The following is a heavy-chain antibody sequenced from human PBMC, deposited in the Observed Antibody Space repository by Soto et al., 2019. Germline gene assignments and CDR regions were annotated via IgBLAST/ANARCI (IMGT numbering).Heavy chain of an antibody. Sequence: SETLSLTCTVSGCSISRYHWNWFRQPPGKGLEWIGYIYYSGSTNYNPSLKSRVTISVDTSKNQFSLKLSSVTAADTAVYYCARGWGLVFDYWGQGTLVTVSS. D-gene: IGHD2-21*02. CDR3: ARGWGLVFDY. CDR1: GCSISRYH. CDR2: IYYSGST. J-gene: IGHJ4*02. V-gene: IGHV4-59*01.